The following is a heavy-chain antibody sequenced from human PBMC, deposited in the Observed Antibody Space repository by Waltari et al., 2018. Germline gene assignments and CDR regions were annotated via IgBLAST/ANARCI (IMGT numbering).Heavy chain of an antibody. CDR3: ARSYYDFWSGWDAIYGMDV. CDR1: GYTFTSYD. CDR2: MNPNSGNT. J-gene: IGHJ6*02. D-gene: IGHD3-3*01. V-gene: IGHV1-8*03. Sequence: QVQLVQSGAEVKKPGASVKVSCKASGYTFTSYDINCVRQATGQGLEWMGWMNPNSGNTGYAQKFQGRVTITRNTSISTAYMELSSLRSEDTAVYYCARSYYDFWSGWDAIYGMDVWGQGTTVTVSS.